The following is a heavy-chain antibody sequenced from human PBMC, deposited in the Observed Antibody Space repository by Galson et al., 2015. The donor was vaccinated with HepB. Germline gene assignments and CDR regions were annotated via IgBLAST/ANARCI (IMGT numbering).Heavy chain of an antibody. Sequence: SVKVSCKASGYTFTGYYMHWVRQAPGQGLEWMGIINPSGGSTSYAQKFQGRVTMTRDTSTSTVYMELSSLRSEDTAVYYCARDSWYYDSSGYPFDYWGQGTLVTVSS. CDR2: INPSGGST. CDR1: GYTFTGYY. V-gene: IGHV1-46*01. D-gene: IGHD3-22*01. CDR3: ARDSWYYDSSGYPFDY. J-gene: IGHJ4*02.